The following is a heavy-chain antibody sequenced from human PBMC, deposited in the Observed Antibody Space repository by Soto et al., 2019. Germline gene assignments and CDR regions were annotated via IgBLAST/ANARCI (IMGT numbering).Heavy chain of an antibody. D-gene: IGHD1-26*01. V-gene: IGHV3-30*18. Sequence: QVQLVESGGGVVQPGRSLRLSCVASGFTFSSYGMHWVRQAPGKGLEWVAIISYDGSNTYYADSVKGRFTISRDNSKYTLYLQMNSLRAEDTSVYYCAKEGGLSGSYYISSSYYLDYWGQGTLVTVSS. J-gene: IGHJ4*02. CDR2: ISYDGSNT. CDR3: AKEGGLSGSYYISSSYYLDY. CDR1: GFTFSSYG.